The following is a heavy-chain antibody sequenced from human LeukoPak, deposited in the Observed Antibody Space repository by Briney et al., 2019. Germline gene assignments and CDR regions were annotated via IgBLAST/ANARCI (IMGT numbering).Heavy chain of an antibody. Sequence: GGSLRLSCAASGFTFSSYAMHWVRQAPGKGLEWVAVISYDGSNKYYADSVKGRFTISRDHAKNSLYLQMNSLRADDTAVYYCARDAGSSSWLNWFDPWGQGTLVTVSS. V-gene: IGHV3-30-3*01. CDR3: ARDAGSSSWLNWFDP. J-gene: IGHJ5*02. D-gene: IGHD6-13*01. CDR1: GFTFSSYA. CDR2: ISYDGSNK.